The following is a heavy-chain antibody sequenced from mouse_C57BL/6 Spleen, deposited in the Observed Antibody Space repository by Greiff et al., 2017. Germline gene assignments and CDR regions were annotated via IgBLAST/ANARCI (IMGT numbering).Heavy chain of an antibody. V-gene: IGHV1-64*01. Sequence: QVQLQQPGAELVKPGASVKLSCKASGYTFTSYWMHWVKQRPGQGLEWIGMIHPNSGSTNYNEKFKSKATLTVDKSSSTAYMQLSSLTSEDSAVYYCAREGENYGSSIDYWGQGTTLTVSS. CDR1: GYTFTSYW. CDR2: IHPNSGST. D-gene: IGHD1-1*01. J-gene: IGHJ2*01. CDR3: AREGENYGSSIDY.